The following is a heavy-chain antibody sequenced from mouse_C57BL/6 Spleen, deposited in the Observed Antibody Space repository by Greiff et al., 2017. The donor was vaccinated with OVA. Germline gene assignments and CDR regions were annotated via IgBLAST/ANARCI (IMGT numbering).Heavy chain of an antibody. D-gene: IGHD1-1*01. Sequence: VQLQQSGPELVKPGASVKIPCKASGYTFTDYNMDLVKQSHGKSLECLFSLTPNNGGTISNQKLKGKATLTVDKASSTAYMELRSLSSEDTAVYYCARPGSSYEGYAMDYWGQGTSVTVSS. CDR1: GYTFTDYN. J-gene: IGHJ4*01. V-gene: IGHV1-18*01. CDR3: ARPGSSYEGYAMDY. CDR2: LTPNNGGT.